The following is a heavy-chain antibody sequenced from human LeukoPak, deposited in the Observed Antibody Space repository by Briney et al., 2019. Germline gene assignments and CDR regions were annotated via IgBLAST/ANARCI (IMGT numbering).Heavy chain of an antibody. D-gene: IGHD3-9*01. CDR3: ARGYYDISTGYENWFDP. Sequence: SETLSLTCAVYGGSFSGYYWSWIRQPPGKGLEWIGEINHSGSTNYNPSLKSRVTISVDTSKNQFSLKLSSVTAADTAVYYCARGYYDISTGYENWFDPWGQGTLVTVSS. V-gene: IGHV4-34*01. CDR2: INHSGST. J-gene: IGHJ5*02. CDR1: GGSFSGYY.